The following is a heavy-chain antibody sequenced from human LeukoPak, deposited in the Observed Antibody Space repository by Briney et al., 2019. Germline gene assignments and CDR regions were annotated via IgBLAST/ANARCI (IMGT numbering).Heavy chain of an antibody. V-gene: IGHV4-39*01. Sequence: PSKTLSLTCTVSGGSISSRPYCWGWIRQPPGKGLEWLGSFYSGSTYYKPSLKSRVTISVDTSKNQFSLKLSSVTAADTAVYYCARLVVSSWSHEVLLGRDYWGQGTLVTVSS. CDR2: FYSGST. J-gene: IGHJ4*02. CDR3: ARLVVSSWSHEVLLGRDY. CDR1: GGSISSRPYC. D-gene: IGHD6-13*01.